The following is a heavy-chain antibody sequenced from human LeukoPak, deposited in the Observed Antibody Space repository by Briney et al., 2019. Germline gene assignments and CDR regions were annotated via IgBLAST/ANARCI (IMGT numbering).Heavy chain of an antibody. Sequence: GSLRLSCAASGFTFSYYTIHWVRQAPGKGLEWVSCISSSSNFIYYADSVRGRFTISRDNAKNSLYLQMNSLRAEDTAVYYCARDPVYYYGSGSHCDYWGQGTLVTVSS. CDR2: ISSSSNFI. CDR1: GFTFSYYT. CDR3: ARDPVYYYGSGSHCDY. D-gene: IGHD3-10*01. V-gene: IGHV3-21*01. J-gene: IGHJ4*02.